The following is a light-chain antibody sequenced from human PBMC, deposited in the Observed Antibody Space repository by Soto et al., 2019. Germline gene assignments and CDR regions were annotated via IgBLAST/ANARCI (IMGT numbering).Light chain of an antibody. J-gene: IGLJ1*01. CDR2: EVN. CDR1: SSDIGAYDY. CDR3: CSGAGSNNYV. Sequence: QSALTQPASVSGSPGQSVTISCTGTSSDIGAYDYVSWYQQHPGGVPKLVIFEVNKRPSGVPDRFSGSKSGNTASLTVSGLQADDEADYYCCSGAGSNNYVFGTGTKVTVL. V-gene: IGLV2-8*01.